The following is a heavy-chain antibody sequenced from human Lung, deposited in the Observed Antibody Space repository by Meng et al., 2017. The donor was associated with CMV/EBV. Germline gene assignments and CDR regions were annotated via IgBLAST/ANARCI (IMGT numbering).Heavy chain of an antibody. CDR3: AREVHYYDSHGIDY. D-gene: IGHD3-22*01. J-gene: IGHJ4*02. V-gene: IGHV1-18*01. CDR1: GYRFGTYG. Sequence: SGYRFGTYGISWVRLVPGQGLEWVGWMSSHNGNTNYGEKFQGRVTMTMHTSTNAAHMDPRDLRSDDTAVYFCAREVHYYDSHGIDYWGQGTLVTVSS. CDR2: MSSHNGNT.